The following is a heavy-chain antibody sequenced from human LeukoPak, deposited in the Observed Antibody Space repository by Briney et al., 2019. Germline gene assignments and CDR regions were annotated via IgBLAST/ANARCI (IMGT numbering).Heavy chain of an antibody. CDR3: ARFDYTNSNFDY. CDR2: INHSGST. Sequence: SETLSLTCAVYGGSFSAYYWSWIRQPPGKGLEWIGEINHSGSTNYNPSLKSRVTISVDTSKNQFSLKLSSVTAADTAVYYCARFDYTNSNFDYWGQGTPVTVSS. D-gene: IGHD3-3*01. CDR1: GGSFSAYY. J-gene: IGHJ4*02. V-gene: IGHV4-34*01.